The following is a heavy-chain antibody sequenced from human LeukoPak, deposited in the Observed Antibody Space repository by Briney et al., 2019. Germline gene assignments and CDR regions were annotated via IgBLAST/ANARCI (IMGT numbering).Heavy chain of an antibody. CDR1: GGSISSSSYY. V-gene: IGHV4-39*01. CDR2: IYYSGST. CDR3: ARRLEGWVRGVMVRWFDP. J-gene: IGHJ5*02. Sequence: SSETLSHTCTVSGGSISSSSYYWGWIRQPPGKGLEWIGSIYYSGSTYYNPSLKSRVTISVDTSKNQFSLKLSSVTAADTAVYYCARRLEGWVRGVMVRWFDPWGKGTLVTVSS. D-gene: IGHD3-10*01.